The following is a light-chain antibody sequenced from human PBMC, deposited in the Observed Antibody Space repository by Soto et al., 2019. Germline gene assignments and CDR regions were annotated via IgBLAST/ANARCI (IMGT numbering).Light chain of an antibody. CDR1: QSLLHSDGNTY. V-gene: IGKV2-24*01. Sequence: DIVLTQPPLSSPVTLGQPASITCRSSQSLLHSDGNTYLSWLHQRPGQPPRLLIYSISNRLSGVPHRFTGSGARTDFTLKISRVEADDVGIYYCMQPTHYPPSTFRHGTKLAI. CDR3: MQPTHYPPST. CDR2: SIS. J-gene: IGKJ2*01.